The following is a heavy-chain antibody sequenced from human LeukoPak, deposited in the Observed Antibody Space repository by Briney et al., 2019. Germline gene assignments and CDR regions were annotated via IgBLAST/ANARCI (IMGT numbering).Heavy chain of an antibody. J-gene: IGHJ4*02. CDR3: ARSLRGGSGRYYFDY. CDR2: IYYSGST. Sequence: SETLSLTCTVSGGSISSYYWSWLRQPPGKGLEWIGYIYYSGSTNYNPSLKSRVTISVDTSKNQFSLKLSSVTAADTAVYSCARSLRGGSGRYYFDYWGQGTLVTVSS. D-gene: IGHD3-16*01. V-gene: IGHV4-59*08. CDR1: GGSISSYY.